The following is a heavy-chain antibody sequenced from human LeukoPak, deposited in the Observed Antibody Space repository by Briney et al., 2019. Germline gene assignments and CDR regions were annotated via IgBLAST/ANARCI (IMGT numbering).Heavy chain of an antibody. CDR3: ARRGAAGTVY. D-gene: IGHD6-13*01. CDR1: GGSFSGYY. CDR2: INHSGST. Sequence: PSETLSLTCAVYGGSFSGYYWSWIRQPPGKGLEWIGEINHSGSTNYNPSLKSRVTISVDTSKNQFSLQLSSVTAADTAVYYCARRGAAGTVYWGQGTLVTVSS. V-gene: IGHV4-34*01. J-gene: IGHJ4*02.